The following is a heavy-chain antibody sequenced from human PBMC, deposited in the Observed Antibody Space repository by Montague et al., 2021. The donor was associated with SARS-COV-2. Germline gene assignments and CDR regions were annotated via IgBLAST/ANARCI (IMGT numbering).Heavy chain of an antibody. Sequence: SETLSLTCAISGGSFSNYYWSWIRQPPGKGLEWIGEVNQSGTTIYNPSVKSGVTISVDTSKNQFSLKLGSVTAADTAVYYCARGFDYWGQGTLVTVSS. CDR2: VNQSGTT. V-gene: IGHV4-34*01. CDR1: GGSFSNYY. J-gene: IGHJ4*02. CDR3: ARGFDY.